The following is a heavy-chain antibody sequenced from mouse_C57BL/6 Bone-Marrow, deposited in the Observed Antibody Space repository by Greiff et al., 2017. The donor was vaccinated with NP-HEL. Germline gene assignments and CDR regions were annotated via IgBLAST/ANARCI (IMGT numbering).Heavy chain of an antibody. D-gene: IGHD2-3*01. V-gene: IGHV1-81*01. J-gene: IGHJ1*03. CDR1: GYTFTSYG. CDR3: ARDGYRYFDV. CDR2: IYPRSGNT. Sequence: QVQLQQSGAELARPGASVKLSCKASGYTFTSYGISWVKQRPGQGLEWIGEIYPRSGNTYYNEKFKGKATLTADTSSSTAYMELRSLTSEDSAVFVCARDGYRYFDVGGRGTTVTVSA.